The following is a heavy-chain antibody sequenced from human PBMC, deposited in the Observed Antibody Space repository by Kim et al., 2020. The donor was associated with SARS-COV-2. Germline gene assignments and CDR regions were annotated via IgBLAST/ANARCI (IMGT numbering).Heavy chain of an antibody. D-gene: IGHD3-10*01. CDR2: IYSGGST. CDR1: GFTVSSNY. Sequence: GGSLRLSCAASGFTVSSNYMSWVRQAPGKGLEWVSVIYSGGSTYYADSVKGRFTISRDNSKNTLYLQMNSLRAEDTAVYYCARGGYYGSGSYYKYYYYGMDVWGQGTTVTVSS. CDR3: ARGGYYGSGSYYKYYYYGMDV. J-gene: IGHJ6*02. V-gene: IGHV3-53*01.